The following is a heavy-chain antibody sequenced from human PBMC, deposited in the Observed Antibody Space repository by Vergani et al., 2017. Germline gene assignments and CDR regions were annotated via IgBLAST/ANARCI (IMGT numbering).Heavy chain of an antibody. V-gene: IGHV1-69*01. Sequence: QVQLVQSGAEVKKPGSSVKVSCKASGGTFSSYAISWVRQAPGQGLEWMGGIIPIFGTANYAQKFQGRVTITADESTSTAYMELSSLRSEDTAVYYCARTLKDEGSPHGRYFDYWGQGTLVTVSS. CDR1: GGTFSSYA. D-gene: IGHD3-10*01. CDR3: ARTLKDEGSPHGRYFDY. CDR2: IIPIFGTA. J-gene: IGHJ4*02.